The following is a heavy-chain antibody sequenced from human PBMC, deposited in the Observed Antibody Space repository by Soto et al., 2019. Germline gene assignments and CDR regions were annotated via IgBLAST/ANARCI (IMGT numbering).Heavy chain of an antibody. CDR2: VYSSGST. D-gene: IGHD3-22*01. J-gene: IGHJ6*02. CDR3: AREGGYFDTSGSGVYHYYAVDV. V-gene: IGHV4-4*07. Sequence: QVRLQGSGPGLVKPSETLSLTCTVSGGSISGYYWSWIRQPAGKGLEWIGRVYSSGSTNYDPSLKSRVTMSVDTSKKQFSLKLSSVPAADTAVYYCAREGGYFDTSGSGVYHYYAVDVWGQGTTVTVSS. CDR1: GGSISGYY.